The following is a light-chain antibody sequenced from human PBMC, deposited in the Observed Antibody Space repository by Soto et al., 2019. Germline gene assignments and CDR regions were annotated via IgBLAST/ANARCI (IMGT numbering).Light chain of an antibody. CDR1: SSNIGAGYD. CDR3: QSYDSSLSVV. CDR2: GNS. J-gene: IGLJ2*01. V-gene: IGLV1-40*01. Sequence: QAVVTQPPSVSGAPGQRVTISFTGSSSNIGAGYDVHWYQQLPGTAPKLLIYGNSNRPSGVPDRFSGSKSGTSASLAITGLQAEDEADYYCQSYDSSLSVVFGGGTQLNVL.